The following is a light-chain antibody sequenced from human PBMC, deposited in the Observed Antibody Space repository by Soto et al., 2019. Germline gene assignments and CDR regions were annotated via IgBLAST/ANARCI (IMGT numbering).Light chain of an antibody. CDR3: QQYDNLRIT. J-gene: IGKJ5*01. V-gene: IGKV1-33*01. CDR2: DAS. CDR1: QDISNY. Sequence: DIQMTQSPSSLSASVGDRVTITCQASQDISNYFNWYQQKPGKAPKLLIYDASNLETGVPSRFSGSGSGTDFTFTISSLQPEDIATYYCQQYDNLRITFGQGTRLEIK.